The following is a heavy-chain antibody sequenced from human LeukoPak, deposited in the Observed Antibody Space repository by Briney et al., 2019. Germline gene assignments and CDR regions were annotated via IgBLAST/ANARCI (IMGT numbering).Heavy chain of an antibody. CDR2: ISSSSSTI. V-gene: IGHV3-48*03. Sequence: PGGSLRLSCAASGFTFSSYEMNWVRQAPGKGLEWVSYISSSSSTIYYADSVRGRFTISRDNAKNSLYLQINNVRAEDTALYYCTRGAVTYYYHYMDVWGEGAAVIVSS. J-gene: IGHJ6*03. CDR3: TRGAVTYYYHYMDV. CDR1: GFTFSSYE. D-gene: IGHD4-17*01.